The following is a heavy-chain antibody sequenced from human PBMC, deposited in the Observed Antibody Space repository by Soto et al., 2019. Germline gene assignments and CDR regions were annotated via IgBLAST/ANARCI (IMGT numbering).Heavy chain of an antibody. CDR1: GYTFTSYG. CDR2: ISAYNGNT. J-gene: IGHJ3*02. CDR3: ASSYCSGGGCYSRRAFDI. V-gene: IGHV1-18*01. D-gene: IGHD2-15*01. Sequence: ASVKVSCKASGYTFTSYGISWVRQAPGQGLEWMGWISAYNGNTNYAQKLQGRVTMTTDTSTSTAYMELRSLRSDDTAVYYCASSYCSGGGCYSRRAFDIWGQGTMVTVSS.